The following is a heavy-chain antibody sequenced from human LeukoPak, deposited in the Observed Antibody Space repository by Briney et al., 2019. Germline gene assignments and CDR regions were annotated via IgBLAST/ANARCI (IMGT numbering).Heavy chain of an antibody. Sequence: GSVKVSCKASGYTFTAYYMNWVRQAPGQGLEWMGWINPNSGGTNYAQNFQGRVTMTRDTSISTVYMELNSLRSDDTAVYYCARRLTGVDYWGQGTQVTVSS. D-gene: IGHD7-27*01. CDR2: INPNSGGT. CDR3: ARRLTGVDY. J-gene: IGHJ4*02. V-gene: IGHV1-2*02. CDR1: GYTFTAYY.